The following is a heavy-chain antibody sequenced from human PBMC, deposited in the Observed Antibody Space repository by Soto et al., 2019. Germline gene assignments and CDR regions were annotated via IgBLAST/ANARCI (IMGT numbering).Heavy chain of an antibody. J-gene: IGHJ4*02. D-gene: IGHD5-18*01. V-gene: IGHV4-39*01. CDR1: GGSIRSSSYY. Sequence: SETLSLTCTVSGGSIRSSSYYWVWIRQPPGKGLEWIGSIYYSGSTYYNPSLKSRVTISVDTSKNQFSLKLSSVTAADTAVYYCASRGYSYGHYYFDYWGQGTLVTVSS. CDR2: IYYSGST. CDR3: ASRGYSYGHYYFDY.